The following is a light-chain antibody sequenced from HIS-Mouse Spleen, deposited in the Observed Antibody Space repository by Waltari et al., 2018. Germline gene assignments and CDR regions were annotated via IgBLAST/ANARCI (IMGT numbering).Light chain of an antibody. CDR1: VLAKKY. CDR3: YSAADNSWV. V-gene: IGLV3-27*01. Sequence: SYELTQPSSVSVSPVQTARITCSGDVLAKKYARWFQQKPGQAPVLVIYKDSERPSGFPGRFSGSSSGTTVTLTISGAQVEDEADYYCYSAADNSWVFGGGTKLTVL. CDR2: KDS. J-gene: IGLJ3*02.